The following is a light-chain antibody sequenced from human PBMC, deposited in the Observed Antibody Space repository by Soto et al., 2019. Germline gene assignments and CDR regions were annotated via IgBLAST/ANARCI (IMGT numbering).Light chain of an antibody. J-gene: IGLJ1*01. CDR1: ISDVGGYNY. V-gene: IGLV2-14*01. Sequence: QSVLTQPASVSGSPGQSITISCTGTISDVGGYNYVSWYQHHPGKAPKLMIYEITNRPSGVSNRFSGSKSGNTASLTISELQAEAESDYYCSSYTSSRTRVFGTGTKGTVL. CDR3: SSYTSSRTRV. CDR2: EIT.